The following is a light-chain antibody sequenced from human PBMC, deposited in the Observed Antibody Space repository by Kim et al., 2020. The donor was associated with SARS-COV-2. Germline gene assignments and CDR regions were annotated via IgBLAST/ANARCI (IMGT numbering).Light chain of an antibody. CDR1: SLRNYY. V-gene: IGLV3-19*01. J-gene: IGLJ3*02. CDR3: NSRDSSGNHLV. Sequence: GQTVWIKCQRDSLRNYYASGYQQRPRQTPVVVIYGRNDRPSGIPDRFSGSNSGNTASLTITGAQAEDEADYYCNSRDSSGNHLVFGGGTQLTVL. CDR2: GRN.